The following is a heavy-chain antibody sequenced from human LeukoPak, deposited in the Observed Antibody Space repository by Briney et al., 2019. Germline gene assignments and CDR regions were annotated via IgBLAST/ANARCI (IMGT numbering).Heavy chain of an antibody. D-gene: IGHD4-17*01. CDR1: GGSFSDYY. CDR2: INHSGST. J-gene: IGHJ5*02. V-gene: IGHV4-34*01. Sequence: SGTLSLTCAVYGGSFSDYYWSWIRQPPGKGLEWIGEINHSGSTNYNPSLKSRVTISVDTSKNQFSLKLSSVTAADTAVYYCASDYGDYPREDRKFDPWGQGTLVTVSS. CDR3: ASDYGDYPREDRKFDP.